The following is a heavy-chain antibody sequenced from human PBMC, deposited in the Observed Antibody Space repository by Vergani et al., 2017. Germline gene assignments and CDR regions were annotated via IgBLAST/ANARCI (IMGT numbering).Heavy chain of an antibody. J-gene: IGHJ4*02. Sequence: QVQVVQSGAEVKKSGASVKVSCKTSGYTFSNYYMHWVRQAPGQGLEWMGIINPSGGHTNYAQKFQGRVTMTRNTSISTAYMELSSLRSEDTAVYYCARGRGSSSWSYWGQGTLVTVSS. CDR1: GYTFSNYY. CDR3: ARGRGSSSWSY. D-gene: IGHD6-13*01. V-gene: IGHV1-46*01. CDR2: INPSGGHT.